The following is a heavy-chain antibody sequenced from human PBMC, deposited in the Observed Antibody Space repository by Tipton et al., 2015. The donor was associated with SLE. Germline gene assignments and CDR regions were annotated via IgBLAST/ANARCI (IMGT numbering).Heavy chain of an antibody. J-gene: IGHJ4*02. CDR2: ISSSSSYI. Sequence: SLRLSCAASGFTFSSYSMNWVRQAPGKGLEWVSSISSSSSYIYYADSVKGRFTISRDNAKNSLYLQMNSLRAEDTAVYYCARDFSPHKIAAASNWGQGTLVTVSS. V-gene: IGHV3-21*01. CDR1: GFTFSSYS. D-gene: IGHD6-13*01. CDR3: ARDFSPHKIAAASN.